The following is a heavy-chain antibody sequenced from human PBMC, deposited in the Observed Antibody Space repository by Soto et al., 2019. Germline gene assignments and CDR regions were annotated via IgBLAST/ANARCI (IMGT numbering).Heavy chain of an antibody. J-gene: IGHJ5*02. Sequence: GASVKVSCKASGYTFTSYAMHWVRQAPGQRLEWMGWINAGNGNTKYSQKFQGRVTITRDTSASTAYMELSSLRSEDTAVYYCARGRMITFGRVTPSCFDPWGQGTLVTVSS. CDR3: ARGRMITFGRVTPSCFDP. CDR2: INAGNGNT. CDR1: GYTFTSYA. D-gene: IGHD3-16*01. V-gene: IGHV1-3*01.